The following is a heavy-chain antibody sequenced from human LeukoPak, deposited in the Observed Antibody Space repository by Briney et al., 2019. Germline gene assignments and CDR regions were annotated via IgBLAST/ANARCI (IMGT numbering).Heavy chain of an antibody. Sequence: GGSLRLSCAASGFTLSSYSMNWVRQAPGKGLEWVSSISSSSSYIYYADSVKGRFTISRDNAKNSLYLQMNSLRAEDTAVYYCARDEVVAATPIDYWGQGTLVTVSS. CDR2: ISSSSSYI. J-gene: IGHJ4*02. V-gene: IGHV3-21*01. D-gene: IGHD2-15*01. CDR3: ARDEVVAATPIDY. CDR1: GFTLSSYS.